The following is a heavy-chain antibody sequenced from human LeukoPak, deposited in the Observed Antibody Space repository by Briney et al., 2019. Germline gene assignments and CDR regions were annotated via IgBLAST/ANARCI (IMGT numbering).Heavy chain of an antibody. D-gene: IGHD4-23*01. CDR2: IETSGTT. V-gene: IGHV4-61*02. CDR1: GGSISSGRYY. J-gene: IGHJ5*02. CDR3: ARYHMVNRGVNWFDP. Sequence: SETLSLACTVSGGSISSGRYYWSRIRQPAGKGLEWVGRIETSGTTKYNPSLNSRATISVDTSKNQFSLKLNSVTAADTAVYYCARYHMVNRGVNWFDPWGQGILVTVSS.